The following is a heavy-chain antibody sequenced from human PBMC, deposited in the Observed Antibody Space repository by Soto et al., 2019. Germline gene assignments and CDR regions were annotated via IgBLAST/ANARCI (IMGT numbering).Heavy chain of an antibody. CDR2: IIPIFGTA. CDR1: GGTFSSYA. V-gene: IGHV1-69*13. D-gene: IGHD5-18*01. CDR3: ARPVLQLWSDRQYYFDY. J-gene: IGHJ4*01. Sequence: SVKVSCKASGGTFSSYAISWVRQAPGQGLEWMGGIIPIFGTANYARKFQGRVTITADESTSTAYMELSSLRSEDTAVYYCARPVLQLWSDRQYYFDYWGQGTLVTVSS.